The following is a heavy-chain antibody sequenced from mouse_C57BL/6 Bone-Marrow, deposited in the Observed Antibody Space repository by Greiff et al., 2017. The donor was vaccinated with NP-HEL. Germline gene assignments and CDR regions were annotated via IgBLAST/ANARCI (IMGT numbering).Heavy chain of an antibody. D-gene: IGHD2-1*01. J-gene: IGHJ2*01. Sequence: VQLQQPGAELVMPGASVKLSCKASGYTFTSYWMHWVKQRPGQGLEWIGEIDPSASYTNYNQKFKGKSTLTVDKSSSTAYMQLSSLTSEDSAVYYCARDGNYDFDYWGQGTTLTVSS. V-gene: IGHV1-69*01. CDR2: IDPSASYT. CDR3: ARDGNYDFDY. CDR1: GYTFTSYW.